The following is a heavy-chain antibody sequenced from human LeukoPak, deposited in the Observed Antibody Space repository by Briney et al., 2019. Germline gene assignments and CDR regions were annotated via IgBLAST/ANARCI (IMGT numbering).Heavy chain of an antibody. D-gene: IGHD6-19*01. CDR3: ANGARRRGIGIAVAGTRAN. J-gene: IGHJ4*02. V-gene: IGHV3-23*01. CDR1: GFTFSSYA. Sequence: GGSLRLSCAASGFTFSSYAMSWVRQAPGKGLEWVSAISGSGGSTYYADSVRGRFTISRDNSKNTLYLQMNSLRAEDTAVYYCANGARRRGIGIAVAGTRANWGQGTLVTVSS. CDR2: ISGSGGST.